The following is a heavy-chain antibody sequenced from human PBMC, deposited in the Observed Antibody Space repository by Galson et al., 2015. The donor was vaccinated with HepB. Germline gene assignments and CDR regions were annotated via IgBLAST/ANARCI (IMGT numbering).Heavy chain of an antibody. CDR3: ARDSRLELRRNNYFSYGMDV. V-gene: IGHV1-18*01. J-gene: IGHJ6*02. CDR1: GYSFSNYG. CDR2: FSGYDGST. D-gene: IGHD1-1*01. Sequence: SVKVSCKASGYSFSNYGLSWIRQAPGPGLEWMGWFSGYDGSTNYAQKFQGRVTMTADASTGTAYLELTNLRSDDTAVYYCARDSRLELRRNNYFSYGMDVWGQGSAVTVSS.